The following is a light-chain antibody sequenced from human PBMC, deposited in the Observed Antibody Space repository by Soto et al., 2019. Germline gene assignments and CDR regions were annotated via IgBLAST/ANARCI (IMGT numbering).Light chain of an antibody. J-gene: IGKJ2*01. CDR1: QSVSRN. CDR2: GAS. Sequence: EIVMTQSPATLSLSPGERATLSCRASQSVSRNLAWYRQKPGHAPRLLIYGASTRATGTPARFSGSGSGTEFTLTISSLQSEDFAVYYCQQYNGWPYTFGQGTKLEIK. V-gene: IGKV3-15*01. CDR3: QQYNGWPYT.